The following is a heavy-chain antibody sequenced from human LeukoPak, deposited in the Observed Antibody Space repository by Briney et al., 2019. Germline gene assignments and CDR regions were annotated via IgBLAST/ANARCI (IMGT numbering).Heavy chain of an antibody. Sequence: GASVKVSCKASGYTFTGNYIHWVRQAPGQGLEWMGWINPKNGDTNSAQTFQGRVTLTRDTSISTAYMELSSLKSDDTAVYYCARDPPAYPCTSTRCYPEVDYWSQGTLVTVSS. J-gene: IGHJ4*02. CDR2: INPKNGDT. CDR1: GYTFTGNY. CDR3: ARDPPAYPCTSTRCYPEVDY. D-gene: IGHD2-2*01. V-gene: IGHV1-2*02.